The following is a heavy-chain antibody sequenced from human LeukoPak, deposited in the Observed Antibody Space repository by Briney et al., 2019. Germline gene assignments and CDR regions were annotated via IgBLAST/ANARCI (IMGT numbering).Heavy chain of an antibody. J-gene: IGHJ4*02. CDR3: AKEKGDSTIDY. CDR1: GFTFSSYG. Sequence: GRSLRLSRAASGFTFSSYGMHWVRQAPGKGLEWVAVISYDGSNKYYADSVKGRFTISRDNSKNTLYLQMNSLRAEDTAVYYCAKEKGDSTIDYWGQGTLVTVSS. CDR2: ISYDGSNK. D-gene: IGHD6-13*01. V-gene: IGHV3-30*18.